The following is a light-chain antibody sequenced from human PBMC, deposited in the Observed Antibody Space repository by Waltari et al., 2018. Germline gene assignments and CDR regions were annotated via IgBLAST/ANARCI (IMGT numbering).Light chain of an antibody. Sequence: QSALTQPASASGSPGQPVTISSPGTSSTVGFYNLFSWYQQHPDKAPKLMIYEVLERPSGISNRFSGSKSGDTASLTISGLRAEDEADYYCCSYAGRNVGVFGGGTKLTVL. CDR3: CSYAGRNVGV. V-gene: IGLV2-23*02. J-gene: IGLJ3*02. CDR2: EVL. CDR1: SSTVGFYNL.